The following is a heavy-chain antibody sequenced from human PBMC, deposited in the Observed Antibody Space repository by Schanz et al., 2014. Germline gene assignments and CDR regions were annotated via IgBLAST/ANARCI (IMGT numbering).Heavy chain of an antibody. CDR1: GYTFTSYG. CDR3: ARDRRRYCSTASCLHDNWFDP. J-gene: IGHJ5*02. Sequence: QVQLVQSGAEVKKPGASVKVSCKASGYTFTSYGISWVRQAPGQGLEWMGWISPYNGNTNYIQKLQGRVTMTTDTSTGTAYMELRSLRSDDTAVYYCARDRRRYCSTASCLHDNWFDPWGQGTLVIVSS. V-gene: IGHV1-18*01. D-gene: IGHD2-2*01. CDR2: ISPYNGNT.